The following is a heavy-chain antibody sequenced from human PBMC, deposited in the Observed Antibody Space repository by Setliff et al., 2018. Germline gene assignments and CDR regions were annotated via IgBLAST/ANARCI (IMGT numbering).Heavy chain of an antibody. D-gene: IGHD3-3*01. CDR2: ISAYTGKA. J-gene: IGHJ4*02. CDR1: GYTFTSYD. CDR3: ARAPRLEWILPTFDY. Sequence: ASVKVSCKASGYTFTSYDINWVRQATGQGLEWMGGISAYTGKADYAHNFQDRLTMTTDTSTNTAYMELRSLTSDDTAVYFCARAPRLEWILPTFDYWGQGTPVTVSS. V-gene: IGHV1-18*01.